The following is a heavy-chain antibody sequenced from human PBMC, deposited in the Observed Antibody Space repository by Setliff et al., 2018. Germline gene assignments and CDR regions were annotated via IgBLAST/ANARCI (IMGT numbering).Heavy chain of an antibody. CDR2: ISPYNGDT. D-gene: IGHD5-12*01. J-gene: IGHJ6*03. CDR1: GYSFTSYG. Sequence: ASVKVSCKASGYSFTSYGITWVRQAPGQGLEWMGWISPYNGDTRFQQKFQGRVTVTTDTPTSTGYLEMSSLRSEDTAVYYCARERGDIVSTTSYYYYMDVWGKGTTVTVSS. CDR3: ARERGDIVSTTSYYYYMDV. V-gene: IGHV1-18*04.